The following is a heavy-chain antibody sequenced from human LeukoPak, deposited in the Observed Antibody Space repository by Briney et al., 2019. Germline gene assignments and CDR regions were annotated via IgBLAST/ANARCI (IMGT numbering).Heavy chain of an antibody. V-gene: IGHV3-53*01. CDR2: IYSGGNT. CDR3: ARGGGTYYYDN. J-gene: IGHJ4*02. CDR1: GFTFSSYT. Sequence: GGSLRLSCAASGFTFSSYTINWVRQAPGKGLEWVSVIYSGGNTYYADSVKGRFTISRDNSKNTLYLQMNSLRAEDTAVYYCARGGGTYYYDNWGQGTLVTVSS. D-gene: IGHD1-1*01.